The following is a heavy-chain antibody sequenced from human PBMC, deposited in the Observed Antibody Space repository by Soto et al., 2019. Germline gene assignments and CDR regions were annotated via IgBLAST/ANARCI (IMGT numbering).Heavy chain of an antibody. CDR1: GGSISSYY. CDR3: ARNQGGVRGVFREHSYYYYYMDV. Sequence: SETLSLTCTVSGGSISSYYWSWIRQPPGKGLEWIGYIYYSGSTNYNPSLKSRVTISVDTSKNQFSLKLSSVTAADTAVYYCARNQGGVRGVFREHSYYYYYMDVWGKGTTVTVSS. V-gene: IGHV4-59*01. D-gene: IGHD3-10*01. J-gene: IGHJ6*03. CDR2: IYYSGST.